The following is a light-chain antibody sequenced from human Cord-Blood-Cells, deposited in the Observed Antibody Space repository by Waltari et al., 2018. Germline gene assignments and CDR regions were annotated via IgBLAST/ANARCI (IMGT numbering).Light chain of an antibody. J-gene: IGKJ3*01. CDR1: QRVSSN. Sequence: EIVMTQSPATLSVSPGERATLSCRASQRVSSNLAWYQQKPGQAPRLLIYGASTRATGIPARFSGSGSGTEFTLTISSLQSEDFAVYYCQQYNNWPPAITFGPGTKVDIK. CDR2: GAS. V-gene: IGKV3-15*01. CDR3: QQYNNWPPAIT.